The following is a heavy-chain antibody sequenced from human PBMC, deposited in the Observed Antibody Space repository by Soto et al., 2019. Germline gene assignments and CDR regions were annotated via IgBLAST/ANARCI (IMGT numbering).Heavy chain of an antibody. CDR3: AAGGGLPRYY. V-gene: IGHV4-4*02. D-gene: IGHD5-12*01. CDR1: GGSISSSNW. J-gene: IGHJ4*02. CDR2: IYHSGST. Sequence: SETLSLTCAVSGGSISSSNWWSWVRQPPGKGLEWIGEIYHSGSTNYNPSLKSRVTISVDTSKNQFSLKLSSVTAADTAVYYCAAGGGLPRYYWGQGTLVTVSS.